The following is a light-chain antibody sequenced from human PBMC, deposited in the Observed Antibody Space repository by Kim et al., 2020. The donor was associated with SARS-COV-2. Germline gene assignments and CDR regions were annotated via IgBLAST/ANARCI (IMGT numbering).Light chain of an antibody. CDR1: SSNIGNNA. CDR3: AAWDDRLNGYV. Sequence: QRVTISCSGSSSNIGNNAVNWYQQLPGKAPKLLIYHDDLLPSGVSDRFSGSKSGTSASLAISGLQSEDEADYYCAAWDDRLNGYVFGSGTKVTVL. J-gene: IGLJ1*01. V-gene: IGLV1-36*01. CDR2: HDD.